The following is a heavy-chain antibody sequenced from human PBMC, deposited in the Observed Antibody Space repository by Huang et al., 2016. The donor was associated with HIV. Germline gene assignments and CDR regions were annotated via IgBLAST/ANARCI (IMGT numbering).Heavy chain of an antibody. CDR3: ARKFSSTWYRAFDL. Sequence: EVQLVQSGAEVKKPGESLKISCQGSGYSFNTYWTAWVRQMPGKGPEWMGFIYPVDSDTRYSPSFQGQVTISADKSIDTAYLQWRSLKASDTAMYYCARKFSSTWYRAFDLWGQGTMVTVSS. J-gene: IGHJ3*01. CDR2: IYPVDSDT. D-gene: IGHD6-13*01. V-gene: IGHV5-51*01. CDR1: GYSFNTYW.